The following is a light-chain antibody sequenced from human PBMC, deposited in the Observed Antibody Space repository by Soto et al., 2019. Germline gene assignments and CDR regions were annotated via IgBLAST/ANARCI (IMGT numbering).Light chain of an antibody. CDR2: GAS. J-gene: IGKJ1*01. Sequence: IVLTKSPATLSVSTGERATLSCRASQSVSSNLAWHQQRPGQAPRLLIYGASSRATGIPDRFSGSGSGTDFTLTISRLEPEDFAVYYCQQYGSSPETFGQGAKADIK. CDR1: QSVSSN. CDR3: QQYGSSPET. V-gene: IGKV3-20*01.